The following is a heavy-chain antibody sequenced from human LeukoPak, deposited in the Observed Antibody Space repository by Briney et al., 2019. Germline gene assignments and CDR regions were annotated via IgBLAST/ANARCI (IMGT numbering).Heavy chain of an antibody. CDR3: ARVLFEHYYDSSGYYPL. V-gene: IGHV3-30-3*01. D-gene: IGHD3-22*01. CDR2: ISYDGSNK. J-gene: IGHJ4*02. Sequence: GGSLRLSCAASGFTFSSYAMHWVRQAPGKGLEWVAVISYDGSNKYYADSVKGRFTISRDNSKNTLYLQMNSLRAEDTAVYYCARVLFEHYYDSSGYYPLWGQGTLVTVSS. CDR1: GFTFSSYA.